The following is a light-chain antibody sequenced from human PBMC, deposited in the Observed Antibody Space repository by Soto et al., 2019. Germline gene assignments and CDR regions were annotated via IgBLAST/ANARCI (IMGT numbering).Light chain of an antibody. V-gene: IGLV2-14*03. CDR3: NSYRSSSTLV. J-gene: IGLJ2*01. Sequence: QSVLTQPASVSGSPGQSITISCTGTSSDVGAYNYVSWYQHHPGKAPKLMIYDVSNRPSGVSNRFSGSKSGNTASRTISGLQAEDEADYYCNSYRSSSTLVFGGGTQLTVL. CDR1: SSDVGAYNY. CDR2: DVS.